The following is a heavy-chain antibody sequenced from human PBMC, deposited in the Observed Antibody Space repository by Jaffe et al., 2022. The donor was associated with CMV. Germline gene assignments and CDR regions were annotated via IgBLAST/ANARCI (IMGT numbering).Heavy chain of an antibody. D-gene: IGHD2-2*01. Sequence: QVQLQESGPGLVKPSGTLSLTCAVSGGSISSSNWWSWVRQPPGKGLEWIGEIYHSGSTNYNPSLKSRVTISVDKSKNQFSLKLSSVTAADTAVYYCAREPLGYCSSTSCSSHATVWGKGTTVTVSS. CDR1: GGSISSSNW. CDR2: IYHSGST. CDR3: AREPLGYCSSTSCSSHATV. V-gene: IGHV4-4*02. J-gene: IGHJ6*04.